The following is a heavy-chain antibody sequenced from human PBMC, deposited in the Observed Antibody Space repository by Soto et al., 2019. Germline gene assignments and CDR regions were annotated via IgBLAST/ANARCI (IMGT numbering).Heavy chain of an antibody. CDR2: IYDSGIT. CDR1: VGSMGGYY. D-gene: IGHD2-21*01. CDR3: ARLVIFDIWSGNWFDL. J-gene: IGHJ5*02. Sequence: QVQLQESGPRLVKPSETLSLTCTVSVGSMGGYYWSWIRQPPGRALDWIASIYDSGITDYNPSLVSRVTISIDTSKNHFSLKLNSLTAADTAVYYCARLVIFDIWSGNWFDLWGQGTLVTVSS. V-gene: IGHV4-59*08.